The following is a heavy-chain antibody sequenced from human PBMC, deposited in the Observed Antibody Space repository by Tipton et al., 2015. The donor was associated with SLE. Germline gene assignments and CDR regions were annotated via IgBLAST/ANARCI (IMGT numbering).Heavy chain of an antibody. CDR3: ARDGGQRVISGTYDFYYYGLDV. CDR1: GGSISRYY. D-gene: IGHD6-13*01. V-gene: IGHV4-4*07. Sequence: TLSLTCTVSGGSISRYYWSRIRQPAGGGLGWIGRIYTNENTNYNPSLKSRVTMSVDTSKNHLSLKLISVTAADTAVYYCARDGGQRVISGTYDFYYYGLDVWGQGTTVTVSS. J-gene: IGHJ6*02. CDR2: IYTNENT.